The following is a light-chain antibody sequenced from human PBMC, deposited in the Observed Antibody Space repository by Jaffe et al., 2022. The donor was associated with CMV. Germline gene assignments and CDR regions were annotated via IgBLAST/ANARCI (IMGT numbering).Light chain of an antibody. J-gene: IGKJ2*01. CDR1: ESVRSY. CDR3: QQRNIRPYI. V-gene: IGKV3-11*01. CDR2: EVS. Sequence: EIVLTQSPATLSLSPGERATLSCRASESVRSYLAWYQQKPGQAPRLLVYEVSNRATGIPARFSGSGSGTDFTLTISSLEPEDFAVYYCQQRNIRPYIFGQGTKLEIK.